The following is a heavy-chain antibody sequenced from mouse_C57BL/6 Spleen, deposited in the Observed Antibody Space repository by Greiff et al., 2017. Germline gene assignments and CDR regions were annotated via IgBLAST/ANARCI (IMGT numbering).Heavy chain of an antibody. CDR1: GYTFTDYN. Sequence: SGPELVKPGASVKIPCKASGYTFTDYNMDWVKQSHGKSLEWIGDINPNNGGTIYNQKFKGKATLTVDKSSSTAYMELRSLTSEDTAVYYCAREDYSNYYWYFDVWGTGTTVTVSS. CDR2: INPNNGGT. J-gene: IGHJ1*03. V-gene: IGHV1-18*01. CDR3: AREDYSNYYWYFDV. D-gene: IGHD2-5*01.